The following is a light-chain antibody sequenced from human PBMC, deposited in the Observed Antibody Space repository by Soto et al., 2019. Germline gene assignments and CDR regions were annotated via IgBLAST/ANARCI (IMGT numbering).Light chain of an antibody. CDR3: VLYMGSGISV. V-gene: IGLV8-61*01. CDR1: SGSVSTSYY. J-gene: IGLJ2*01. CDR2: STN. Sequence: QTVVTQEPSFSVSPGGTVTLTCGLSSGSVSTSYYPSWYQQTPGQAPRTLIYSTNTRSSGVPDRFSGSILGNKAALTITGAQADDESDYYCVLYMGSGISVFGXXXXLTVL.